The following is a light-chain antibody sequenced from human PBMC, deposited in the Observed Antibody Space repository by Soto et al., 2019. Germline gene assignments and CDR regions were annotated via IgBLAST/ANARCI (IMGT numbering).Light chain of an antibody. CDR2: LGS. Sequence: DIVLTQSPLSLPVTPGEPASISCKSNETLLNGYNYLDWFLQRPGQSPQLLIYLGSNRASGVPDRFSGSGSGTDFTLKINRVETEDVGVYYCMQALQTPRTFSQGTKVEI. J-gene: IGKJ1*01. V-gene: IGKV2-28*01. CDR3: MQALQTPRT. CDR1: ETLLNGYNY.